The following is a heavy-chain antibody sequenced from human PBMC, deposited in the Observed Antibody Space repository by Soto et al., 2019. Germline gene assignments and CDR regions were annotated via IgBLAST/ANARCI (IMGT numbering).Heavy chain of an antibody. V-gene: IGHV1-69*01. J-gene: IGHJ6*02. D-gene: IGHD2-2*01. CDR3: ARSQGSSTSVEIYDYYYYGMDV. CDR1: GGTFGSYA. CDR2: IIPIPGTA. Sequence: QVQLVQSGAEVKKPGSSVTVSCKASGGTFGSYAISWVRQAPGQGLEWMGGIIPIPGTANYAQKFQGRVTITADESTSTAYMELSSLRSEDTAVYYCARSQGSSTSVEIYDYYYYGMDVWGQGTTVTVSS.